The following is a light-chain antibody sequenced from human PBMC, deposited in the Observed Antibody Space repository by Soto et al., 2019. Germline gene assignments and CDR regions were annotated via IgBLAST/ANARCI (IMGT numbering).Light chain of an antibody. Sequence: DIKMTQSPSTLSASVGARVTITCRASQRVNTWLAWYQQKPGKAPRLLIYDASNLQGGVPSRFSGSGSGTEFTLTISSLQPDDFATYYCQQYNTYSWTFGQGTKLEVK. CDR2: DAS. J-gene: IGKJ1*01. V-gene: IGKV1-5*01. CDR1: QRVNTW. CDR3: QQYNTYSWT.